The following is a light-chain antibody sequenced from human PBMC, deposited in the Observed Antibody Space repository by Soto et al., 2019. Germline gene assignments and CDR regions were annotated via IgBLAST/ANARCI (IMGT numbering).Light chain of an antibody. V-gene: IGLV1-51*02. J-gene: IGLJ3*02. CDR3: GTWDSSLSVWV. Sequence: QSVLTQPPSVSAAPGQKVTISCSGSSSNIGNNYVSWYQQLPGTAPKLLIYENNKRPSGIPDRFSGSKSSTSATLGITGLQTGDEADYYCGTWDSSLSVWVFGGGTKLTVL. CDR1: SSNIGNNY. CDR2: ENN.